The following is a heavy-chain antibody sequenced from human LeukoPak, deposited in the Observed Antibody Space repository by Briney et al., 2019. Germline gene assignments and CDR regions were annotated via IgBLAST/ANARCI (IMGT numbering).Heavy chain of an antibody. J-gene: IGHJ3*02. CDR1: GFTFSNYW. D-gene: IGHD3-10*01. V-gene: IGHV3-74*01. CDR2: INPDGSTT. Sequence: GGSLRLSCAASGFTFSNYWMHWVRQDPGKGLVWVSFINPDGSTTNYADSVKGRFTISRDNAKNALYLQMNSLRAEDTAVYYCAKDTMVRGVFDAFDIWGQGTMVTVSS. CDR3: AKDTMVRGVFDAFDI.